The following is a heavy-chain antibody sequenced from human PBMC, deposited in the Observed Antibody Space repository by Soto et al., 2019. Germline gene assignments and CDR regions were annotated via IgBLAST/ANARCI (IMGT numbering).Heavy chain of an antibody. CDR3: ATAGPYVWGSYRHTLDY. D-gene: IGHD3-16*02. J-gene: IGHJ4*02. V-gene: IGHV1-24*01. CDR2: FDPEDGET. CDR1: GYTLTELS. Sequence: ASVKVSCKVSGYTLTELSMHWVRQAPGKGLEWMGGFDPEDGETIYAQKFQGRVTMTEDTSTDTAYMELSSLRSEDMAVYYCATAGPYVWGSYRHTLDYWGQGTLVTVSS.